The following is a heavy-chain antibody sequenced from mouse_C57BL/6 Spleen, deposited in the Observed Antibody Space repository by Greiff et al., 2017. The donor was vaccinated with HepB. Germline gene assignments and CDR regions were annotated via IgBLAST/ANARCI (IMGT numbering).Heavy chain of an antibody. Sequence: QVQLKESGPGLVQPSQSLSITCTVSGFSLTSYGVHWVRQSPGKGLEWLGVIWRGGSTDYNAAFMSRPSITKDDSKSQVFFKMNSLQADDTAIYYCATDSSGYMDYWGQGTSVTVSS. CDR2: IWRGGST. J-gene: IGHJ4*01. D-gene: IGHD3-2*02. CDR1: GFSLTSYG. CDR3: ATDSSGYMDY. V-gene: IGHV2-5*01.